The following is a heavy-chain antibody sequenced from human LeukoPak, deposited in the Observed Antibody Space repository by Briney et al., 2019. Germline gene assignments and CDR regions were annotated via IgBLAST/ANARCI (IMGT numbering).Heavy chain of an antibody. CDR3: ARLWSTGWYGRPV. D-gene: IGHD6-19*01. J-gene: IGHJ4*02. CDR1: GGSISSYY. V-gene: IGHV4-34*01. CDR2: INHSGST. Sequence: SETLSLTCTVSGGSISSYYWSWIRQPPGKGLEWIGEINHSGSTNYNPSLESRVTISLDTSKNQFSLKLSSVTAADTAVYYCARLWSTGWYGRPVWGQGALVTVSA.